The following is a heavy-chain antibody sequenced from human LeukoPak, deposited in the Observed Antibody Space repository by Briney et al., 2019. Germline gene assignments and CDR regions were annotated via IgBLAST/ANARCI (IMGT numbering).Heavy chain of an antibody. J-gene: IGHJ4*02. Sequence: SETLSLTCTVSGGSISSYYWSWIRQPPGKGLEWIGYIYYTGYTNYNPSLKSRVTISVDTSKNQFSLKLSSVTAADTAVYYCARGFSGRWLQLEYYFDYWGQGTLVTVSS. V-gene: IGHV4-59*12. D-gene: IGHD5-24*01. CDR2: IYYTGYT. CDR1: GGSISSYY. CDR3: ARGFSGRWLQLEYYFDY.